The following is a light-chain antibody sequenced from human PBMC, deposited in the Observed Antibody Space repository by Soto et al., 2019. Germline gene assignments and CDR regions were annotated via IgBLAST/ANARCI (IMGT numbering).Light chain of an antibody. V-gene: IGKV3-20*01. CDR3: QQYGSSPRT. J-gene: IGKJ2*02. CDR2: DLS. CDR1: QSVSSTY. Sequence: EIVWTQSPGTLSLSPGESATLSCSASQSVSSTYLAWYQQKPGQAPRLLIYDLSRRTTGIPDRFSASGSGTDFTLTISRLEPEDFAVYYCQQYGSSPRTFGQGTKLEI.